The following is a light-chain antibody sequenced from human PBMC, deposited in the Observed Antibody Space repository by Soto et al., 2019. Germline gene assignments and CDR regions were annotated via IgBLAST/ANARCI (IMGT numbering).Light chain of an antibody. CDR1: QSISSW. Sequence: DIQMTQSPSTLSASVGDRVTITCGASQSISSWLAWYQQKPGKAPKFLIHKASSLESGVPSRFSGSGSGTEFTLTISSLQTDDFATYFCQQYNSPPWTFGQGTKVEIK. CDR2: KAS. CDR3: QQYNSPPWT. J-gene: IGKJ1*01. V-gene: IGKV1-5*03.